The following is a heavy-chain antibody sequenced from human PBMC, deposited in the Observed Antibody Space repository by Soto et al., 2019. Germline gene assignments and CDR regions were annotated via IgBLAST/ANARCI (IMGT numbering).Heavy chain of an antibody. D-gene: IGHD3-22*01. J-gene: IGHJ4*02. CDR2: ISYDGSNK. V-gene: IGHV3-30-3*01. Sequence: WSLILSCAASGFTFSSYAMDWVRQAPGKGLEWVALISYDGSNKYYADSVKGRFTISRDNSKNTLYLQMNSLRAEDTAVYYCASERYYYDSSGSLDYWGQGTLVTVSS. CDR1: GFTFSSYA. CDR3: ASERYYYDSSGSLDY.